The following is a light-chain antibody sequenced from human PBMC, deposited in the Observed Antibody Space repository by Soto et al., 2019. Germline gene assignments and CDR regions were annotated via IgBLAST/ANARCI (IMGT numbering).Light chain of an antibody. CDR3: QQSYTTPPT. CDR2: AAS. V-gene: IGKV1-39*01. J-gene: IGKJ1*01. Sequence: DIQMTQSPSSLSASVGDRVTITCRASQSISSNLNWYQQKPGKAPKLLIYAASNYQRGVPSRFSGSGSETDFTLTISSLQTEDFATYYCQQSYTTPPTFGQGTKVEIK. CDR1: QSISSN.